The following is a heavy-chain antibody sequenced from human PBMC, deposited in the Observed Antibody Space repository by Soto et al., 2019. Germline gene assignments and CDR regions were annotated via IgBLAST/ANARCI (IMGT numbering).Heavy chain of an antibody. V-gene: IGHV3-53*02. CDR1: GFTVSSNY. J-gene: IGHJ6*02. CDR3: ARDPPATRHGMDV. Sequence: EVQLVETGGGLIQPGGSLRLSCAASGFTVSSNYMSWVRQAPGKGLEWVSVIYSGGSTYYADVVRGRFTISRDNSKNTLYLQMKSLRAEDTAVYYCARDPPATRHGMDVWGQGTTVTVSS. CDR2: IYSGGST.